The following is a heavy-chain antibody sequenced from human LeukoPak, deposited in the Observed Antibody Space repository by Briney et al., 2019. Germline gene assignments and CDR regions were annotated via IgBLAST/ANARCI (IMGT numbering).Heavy chain of an antibody. V-gene: IGHV3-23*01. CDR2: ISGSGGNT. D-gene: IGHD5-18*01. J-gene: IGHJ4*02. CDR1: GFTFSSYA. CDR3: AKDRYSYGYSGFDY. Sequence: AGSLRLSCAASGFTFSSYAMSWVRQAPGKGLEWVSAISGSGGNTYYADSVKGRFTISRDNSKNTLYLQMNSLRADDTAVYYCAKDRYSYGYSGFDYWGQGTLVTVSS.